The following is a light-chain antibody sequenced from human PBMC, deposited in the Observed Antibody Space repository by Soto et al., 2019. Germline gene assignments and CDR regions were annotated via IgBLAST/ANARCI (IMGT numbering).Light chain of an antibody. CDR2: GAS. J-gene: IGKJ1*01. CDR3: QLYGSS. CDR1: QSVSSSY. Sequence: EIVLTQSPGTLSLSPGERATLSCRASQSVSSSYLAWYQQKPGQAPRLLIYGASSRATGIPDRFSGSGSGTDFTLTISRLEPEDFAVYYCQLYGSSFGQGTKV. V-gene: IGKV3-20*01.